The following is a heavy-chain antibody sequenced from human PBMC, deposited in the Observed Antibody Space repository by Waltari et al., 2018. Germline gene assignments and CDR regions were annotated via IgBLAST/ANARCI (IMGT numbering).Heavy chain of an antibody. D-gene: IGHD1-26*01. CDR1: GYTFTSYA. CDR3: ARDRGSYYGEGYYYYYMDV. V-gene: IGHV1-3*03. CDR2: INAGNGNT. Sequence: QVQLVQSGAEVKKPGASVQVSCKASGYTFTSYAMHWVRQAPGQRLEWMGWINAGNGNTKYSQEFQGRVTITRDTSASTAYMELSSLRSEDMAVYYCARDRGSYYGEGYYYYYMDVWGKGTTVTVSS. J-gene: IGHJ6*03.